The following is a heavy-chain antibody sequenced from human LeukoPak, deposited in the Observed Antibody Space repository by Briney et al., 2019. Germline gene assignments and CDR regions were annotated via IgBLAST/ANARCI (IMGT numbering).Heavy chain of an antibody. D-gene: IGHD3-3*01. J-gene: IGHJ6*02. CDR2: ITNSGGDT. CDR1: GFTFSNFA. V-gene: IGHV3-23*01. CDR3: WRKYYTSSPSHDGWDV. Sequence: PGGSLRLSCAASGFTFSNFAMNWVRQAPGKGLERVSSITNSGGDTYYADSVKGRFTISRDNSRNTLFLQMNTLRAEDTAVNYCWRKYYTSSPSHDGWDVWGQGTTVTV.